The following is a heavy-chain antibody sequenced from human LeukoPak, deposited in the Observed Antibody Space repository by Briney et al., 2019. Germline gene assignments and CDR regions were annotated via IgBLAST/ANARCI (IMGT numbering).Heavy chain of an antibody. CDR3: AHTLYVLRFLEWDTFYFQH. CDR2: IYWNDDK. CDR1: GFSLSTSGVG. J-gene: IGHJ1*01. Sequence: SGPTLVKPTQTLTLTCTFSGFSLSTSGVGVGWIRQPPGKALEWLALIYWNDDKRYSPSLKSRLTITKDTSKSQVVLTMTNMDPVDTATYYCAHTLYVLRFLEWDTFYFQHWGQGTLVTVSS. V-gene: IGHV2-5*01. D-gene: IGHD3-3*01.